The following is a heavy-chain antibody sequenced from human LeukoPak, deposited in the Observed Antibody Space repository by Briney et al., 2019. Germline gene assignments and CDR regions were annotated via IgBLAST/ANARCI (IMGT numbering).Heavy chain of an antibody. CDR2: IWYDGSNK. J-gene: IGHJ4*02. CDR1: GFTFSSYG. Sequence: GGSLRLSCAASGFTFSSYGMHWVRQAPGKGLEWVAAIWYDGSNKYYADSVKGRFTISRDNSKNTLYLQMNSLRAEDTAVYYWGRWGEAAGTFAYGGQGPLSTVPS. V-gene: IGHV3-33*01. D-gene: IGHD6-13*01. CDR3: GRWGEAAGTFAY.